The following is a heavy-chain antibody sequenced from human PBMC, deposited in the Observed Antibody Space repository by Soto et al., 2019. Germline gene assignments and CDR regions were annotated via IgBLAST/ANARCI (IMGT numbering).Heavy chain of an antibody. J-gene: IGHJ6*02. D-gene: IGHD2-15*01. CDR2: IRSKANSYAT. CDR3: TRQEGCSGGSCLDYYYYYGMDV. CDR1: GFTFSSYA. V-gene: IGHV3-73*01. Sequence: PGGSLRLSCAASGFTFSSYAMHWVRQASGKGLEWVGRIRSKANSYATAYAASVKGRFTISRDDSKNTAYLQMNSLKTEDTAVYYCTRQEGCSGGSCLDYYYYYGMDVWGQGTTVTVSS.